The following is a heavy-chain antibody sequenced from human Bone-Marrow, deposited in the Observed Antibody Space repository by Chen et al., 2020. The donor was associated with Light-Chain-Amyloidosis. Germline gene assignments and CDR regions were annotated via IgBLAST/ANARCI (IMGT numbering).Heavy chain of an antibody. D-gene: IGHD6-13*01. CDR2: IGWRSDVI. J-gene: IGHJ4*02. V-gene: IGHV3-48*01. Sequence: EVKLVESGGALVQPGGSLRLSCAASGFTFSGYSMNWVRQAPGKGLEWISYIGWRSDVIFYADFVKGRFTISRDNVQNSLYLQMNSLRVEDTGLYYCTRDSGEAAADDYWGQGTLVTVSA. CDR3: TRDSGEAAADDY. CDR1: GFTFSGYS.